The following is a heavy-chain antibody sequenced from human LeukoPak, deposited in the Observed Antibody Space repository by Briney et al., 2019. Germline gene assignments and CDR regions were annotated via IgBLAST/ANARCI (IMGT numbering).Heavy chain of an antibody. CDR2: IYHSGST. CDR3: ARAPGYYDSSGYSAYFDY. D-gene: IGHD3-22*01. V-gene: IGHV4-30-2*01. J-gene: IGHJ4*02. Sequence: SQTLSRTCAVSGGSISSGGYSWSWIRQPPGKGLEWIGYIYHSGSTYYNPSLKSRVTISVDRSKNQFSLKLSSVTAADTAVYYCARAPGYYDSSGYSAYFDYWGQGTLVTVSS. CDR1: GGSISSGGYS.